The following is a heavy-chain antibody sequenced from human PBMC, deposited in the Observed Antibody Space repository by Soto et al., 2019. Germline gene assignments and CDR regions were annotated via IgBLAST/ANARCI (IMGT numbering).Heavy chain of an antibody. CDR3: ARGCSSGWYRNWFDP. CDR2: INHSGST. Sequence: SETLSLTCAVYGGSFSGYYWSWIRQPPGKGLEWIGEINHSGSTNYNPSLKSRVTISVDTSKNQFSLKLSSVTAADTAVYYCARGCSSGWYRNWFDPWGQGTLVTVSS. J-gene: IGHJ5*02. D-gene: IGHD6-19*01. V-gene: IGHV4-34*01. CDR1: GGSFSGYY.